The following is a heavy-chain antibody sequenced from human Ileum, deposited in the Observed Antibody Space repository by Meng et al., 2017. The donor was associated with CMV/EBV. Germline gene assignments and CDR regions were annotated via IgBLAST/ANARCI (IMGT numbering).Heavy chain of an antibody. Sequence: GGSLRLSCAASAFTFSSYAMSWVRQAPGQGLEWVSSISGSGGTAYYADSVKGRFTISRDNSKNTLYLQMDSLRAEDTAVYYCAKSLTYFHYHGMDVWGQGTTVTVSS. CDR2: ISGSGGTA. D-gene: IGHD4/OR15-4a*01. CDR1: AFTFSSYA. CDR3: AKSLTYFHYHGMDV. V-gene: IGHV3-23*01. J-gene: IGHJ6*02.